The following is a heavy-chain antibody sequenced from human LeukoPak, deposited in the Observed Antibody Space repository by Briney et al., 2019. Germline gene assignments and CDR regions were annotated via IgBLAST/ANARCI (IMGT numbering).Heavy chain of an antibody. CDR1: GFTFSNAW. Sequence: GGSLRLSCAASGFTFSNAWMSWVRQAPGKGLEWVGRIKSKTDGGTTDYAAPVKGRFTISRDDSKNTLYLQMNSLKTEDTAVYYCTTEGAYYYYYYMDVWSKGTTVTVSS. CDR2: IKSKTDGGTT. CDR3: TTEGAYYYYYYMDV. J-gene: IGHJ6*03. V-gene: IGHV3-15*01. D-gene: IGHD1-26*01.